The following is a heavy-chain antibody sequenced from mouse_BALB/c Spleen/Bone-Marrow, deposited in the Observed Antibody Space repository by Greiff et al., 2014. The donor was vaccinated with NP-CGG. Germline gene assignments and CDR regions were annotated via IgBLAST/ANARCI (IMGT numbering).Heavy chain of an antibody. Sequence: VQLQQSGAELVKPGASVKLSCTASGFNIKDTYMHWVKQRPEQGLEWIGRIDPANGNTKYDPKFQGKATITADTSSNTAYLQPSSLASEDTAVYSCAGFGITKEEGYYYAMDYWGQGTSVTVSS. V-gene: IGHV14-3*02. CDR2: IDPANGNT. J-gene: IGHJ4*01. CDR3: AGFGITKEEGYYYAMDY. CDR1: GFNIKDTY. D-gene: IGHD2-4*01.